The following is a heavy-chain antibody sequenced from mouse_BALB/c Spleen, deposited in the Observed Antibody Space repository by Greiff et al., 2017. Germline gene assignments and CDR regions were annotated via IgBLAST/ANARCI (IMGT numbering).Heavy chain of an antibody. CDR1: GYTFTDYN. CDR3: ARGGNYRSPFAY. D-gene: IGHD2-14*01. J-gene: IGHJ3*01. Sequence: EVQLQQSGPELVKPGASVKISCKASGYTFTDYNMHWVKQSHGKSLEWIGYIYPYNGGTGYNQKFKSKATLTVDNSSSTAYMELRSLTSEDSAVYYCARGGNYRSPFAYWGQGTLVTVSA. V-gene: IGHV1S29*02. CDR2: IYPYNGGT.